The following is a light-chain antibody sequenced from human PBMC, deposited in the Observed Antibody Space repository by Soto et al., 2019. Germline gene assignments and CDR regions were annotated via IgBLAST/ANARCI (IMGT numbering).Light chain of an antibody. CDR3: AAWDDSLKNIL. CDR2: RSN. CDR1: SSNIGSNY. Sequence: QSVLTQPPSASGTPGQRVTISCSGSSSNIGSNYVYWYQQLPGTAPKLLIYRSNQRPSGVPDRFSGSKSGTSASLAISGLRSEDEADYYCAAWDDSLKNILFGGGTKLTVL. V-gene: IGLV1-47*01. J-gene: IGLJ2*01.